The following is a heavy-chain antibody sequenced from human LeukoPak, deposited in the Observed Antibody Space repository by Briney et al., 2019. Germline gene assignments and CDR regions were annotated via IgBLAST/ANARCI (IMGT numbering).Heavy chain of an antibody. CDR3: ARLGCSSTSCYDY. CDR1: GYTFTGYY. D-gene: IGHD2-2*01. J-gene: IGHJ4*02. Sequence: GASVKVSCKASGYTFTGYYMHWVRQAPGQGLEWMGWINPNSGGTNYAQKFQGRVTMTRDTSISTAYMELSRPRSDDTAVYYCARLGCSSTSCYDYWGQGTLVTVSS. CDR2: INPNSGGT. V-gene: IGHV1-2*02.